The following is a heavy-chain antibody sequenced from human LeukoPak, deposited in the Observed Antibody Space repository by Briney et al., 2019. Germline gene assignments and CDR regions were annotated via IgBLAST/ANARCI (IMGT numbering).Heavy chain of an antibody. Sequence: GGSLRLSCVVSGFTFSNYWMTWVRQAPGKGREWVANIQQDGSEKYYVDSVKGRFTIFRDNATNSVYLQMNSLRAEDTAVYYCARKWEYYFDYWGQGTLVTVSS. J-gene: IGHJ4*02. D-gene: IGHD1-26*01. CDR3: ARKWEYYFDY. CDR1: GFTFSNYW. V-gene: IGHV3-7*01. CDR2: IQQDGSEK.